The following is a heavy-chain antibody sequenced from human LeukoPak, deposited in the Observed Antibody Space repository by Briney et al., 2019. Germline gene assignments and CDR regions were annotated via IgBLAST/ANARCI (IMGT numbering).Heavy chain of an antibody. D-gene: IGHD2-2*01. CDR1: GYTFTSYG. CDR2: ISAYNGNT. J-gene: IGHJ5*02. V-gene: IGHV1-18*01. Sequence: ASVKVSCKASGYTFTSYGISWVRQAPGQGLEWMGWISAYNGNTNYAQKLQGRVTMTTDTPTGTAYMELRSLRSDDTAVYYCARGGDGIVVPAAYNWFDPWGQGTLVTVSS. CDR3: ARGGDGIVVPAAYNWFDP.